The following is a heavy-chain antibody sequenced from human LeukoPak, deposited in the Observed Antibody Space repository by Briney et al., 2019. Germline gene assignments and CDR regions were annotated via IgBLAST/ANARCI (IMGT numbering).Heavy chain of an antibody. CDR2: IYSGGST. CDR3: ARGRLGELSPYDY. J-gene: IGHJ4*02. D-gene: IGHD3-16*02. V-gene: IGHV3-66*01. Sequence: GGSLRLSCAASGFTFSSYSMNWVRQAPGKGLEWVSVIYSGGSTYYADSVKGRFTISRDNSKNTLYLQMNSLGAEDTAVYYCARGRLGELSPYDYWGQGTLVTVSS. CDR1: GFTFSSYS.